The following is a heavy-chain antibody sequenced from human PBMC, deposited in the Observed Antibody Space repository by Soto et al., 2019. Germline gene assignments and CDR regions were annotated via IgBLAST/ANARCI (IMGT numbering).Heavy chain of an antibody. CDR2: IYYSGST. V-gene: IGHV4-31*03. D-gene: IGHD3-10*01. CDR3: ARFGEPYRPFDY. Sequence: SETLSLTCTVSGGSISSGGYYWSWIRQHPGKGLEWIGYIYYSGSTYYNPSLKSRVTISVDTSKNQFSLKLSSVTAADTAVYYCARFGEPYRPFDYWGQGTLVTVSS. J-gene: IGHJ4*02. CDR1: GGSISSGGYY.